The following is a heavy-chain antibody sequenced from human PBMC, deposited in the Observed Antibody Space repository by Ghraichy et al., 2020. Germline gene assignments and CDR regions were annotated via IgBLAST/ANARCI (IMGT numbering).Heavy chain of an antibody. CDR1: GDSIVSSY. CDR2: IHYRGTT. Sequence: LRLSCTVSGDSIVSSYWSWIRQPPGKGLEWIGYIHYRGTTYYNSSLKSRVTMSVDMAKNQFSLKLHSVTAKDTAVYYCARAYFDSSGYRSGGEVELDYWGQGTLVTVSS. D-gene: IGHD3-22*01. V-gene: IGHV4-59*01. CDR3: ARAYFDSSGYRSGGEVELDY. J-gene: IGHJ4*02.